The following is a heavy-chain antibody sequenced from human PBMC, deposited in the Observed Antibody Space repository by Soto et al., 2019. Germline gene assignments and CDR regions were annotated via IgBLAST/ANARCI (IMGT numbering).Heavy chain of an antibody. CDR3: ASKIRGAHYYYYGMDV. CDR1: GGTFSSYA. D-gene: IGHD3-10*01. Sequence: SVRVSCKASGGTFSSYAISWVRQAPGQGLEWMGGIIPIFGTANYAQKFQGRVTITADESTSTAYMELSSLRSEDTAVYYCASKIRGAHYYYYGMDVWGQGTTVTVSS. CDR2: IIPIFGTA. J-gene: IGHJ6*02. V-gene: IGHV1-69*13.